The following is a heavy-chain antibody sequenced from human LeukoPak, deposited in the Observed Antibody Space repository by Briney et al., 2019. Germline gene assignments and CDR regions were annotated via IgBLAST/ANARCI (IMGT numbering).Heavy chain of an antibody. J-gene: IGHJ4*02. CDR2: INPNSGGT. D-gene: IGHD2-8*01. Sequence: ASVKLSCKASGYTFTGYYMHWVRQAPGQGLEWMGWINPNSGGTNYAQKFQGRVTMTRDTSISTAYMELSRLRSDDTAVYYCARVKDIVLMVYAIDYWGQGTLVTVSS. CDR1: GYTFTGYY. V-gene: IGHV1-2*02. CDR3: ARVKDIVLMVYAIDY.